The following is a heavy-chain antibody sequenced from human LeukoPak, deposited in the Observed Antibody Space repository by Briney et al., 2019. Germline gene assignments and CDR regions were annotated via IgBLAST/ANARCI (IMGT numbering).Heavy chain of an antibody. Sequence: GGSLRLSCTASGFTFSGHWIHWVRQAPGMGLVWVSRINEDGTDSMYAESVKGRFTISRDNAKNTVYLQMNSLRAEDTAVYYCAKGDTTWELPHDYWGQGTLVTVSS. CDR1: GFTFSGHW. D-gene: IGHD1-26*01. J-gene: IGHJ4*02. V-gene: IGHV3-74*03. CDR2: INEDGTDS. CDR3: AKGDTTWELPHDY.